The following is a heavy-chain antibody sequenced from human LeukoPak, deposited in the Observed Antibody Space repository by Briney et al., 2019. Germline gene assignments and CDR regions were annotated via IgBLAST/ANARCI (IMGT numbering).Heavy chain of an antibody. D-gene: IGHD3-3*01. Sequence: SETLSLTCTVSGGSISSGDYYWSWIRQPPGKGLEWIGYIYYSGSTYYNPSLKSRVTISVDTSKNQFSLKLSSVTAADTAVYYCARTFRESYYDFWSGYSTLDYWGQGTLVTVSS. J-gene: IGHJ4*02. CDR3: ARTFRESYYDFWSGYSTLDY. CDR2: IYYSGST. CDR1: GGSISSGDYY. V-gene: IGHV4-30-4*08.